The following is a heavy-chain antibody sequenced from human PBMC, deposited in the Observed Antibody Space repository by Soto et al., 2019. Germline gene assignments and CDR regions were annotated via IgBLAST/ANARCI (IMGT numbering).Heavy chain of an antibody. V-gene: IGHV1-24*01. Sequence: ASVKLSCKVSGYTLTELSMHCVRQAPGKGLEWMGGFDPEDGETIYAQKFQGRVTVTEDTSTDTAYMELSSLRSEDTAVYYCATGQFDCSSTSCYGRGRVYNWFDPWGQGTLVTVSS. CDR1: GYTLTELS. D-gene: IGHD2-2*01. CDR2: FDPEDGET. CDR3: ATGQFDCSSTSCYGRGRVYNWFDP. J-gene: IGHJ5*02.